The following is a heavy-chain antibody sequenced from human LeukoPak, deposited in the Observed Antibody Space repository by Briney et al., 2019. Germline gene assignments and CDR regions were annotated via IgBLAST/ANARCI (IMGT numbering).Heavy chain of an antibody. D-gene: IGHD3-9*01. Sequence: SETLSLTCAVYGGSFSGYYWSWIRQPPGKGLEWIGEINHSGSTNYNPSLKSRVTISVDTSKNQFSLKLSSVTAADTAVYYCARDLYDILTGATDAFDIWGQGIMVTVSS. V-gene: IGHV4-34*01. CDR2: INHSGST. CDR3: ARDLYDILTGATDAFDI. J-gene: IGHJ3*02. CDR1: GGSFSGYY.